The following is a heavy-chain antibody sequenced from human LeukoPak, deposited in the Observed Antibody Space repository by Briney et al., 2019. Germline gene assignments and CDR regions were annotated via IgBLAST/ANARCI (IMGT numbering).Heavy chain of an antibody. J-gene: IGHJ4*02. CDR2: IWYDGSNK. V-gene: IGHV3-33*01. D-gene: IGHD6-6*01. CDR1: GXTFSSYG. CDR3: AREIDSYYFEY. Sequence: PGGSLRLSCAASGXTFSSYGMHWVRQAPGKGLEWVAVIWYDGSNKYYADSVKGRFTISRDNSKNTLYLQMNSLRAEDTAVYYCAREIDSYYFEYWGQGTLVTVSS.